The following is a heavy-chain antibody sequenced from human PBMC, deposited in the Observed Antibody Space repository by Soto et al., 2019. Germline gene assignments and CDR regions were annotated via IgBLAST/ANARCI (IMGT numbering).Heavy chain of an antibody. J-gene: IGHJ4*02. V-gene: IGHV3-66*01. CDR2: IYSGGST. CDR3: ARGRAPEARLYFDY. Sequence: EVQLVESGGGLVQPGGSLRLSCAASGFTVSSNYMSWVRQAPGKGLEWVSVIYSGGSTYYADSVKGRFTISRDNSKNTLYLQMNSLRAEDTAVYYCARGRAPEARLYFDYWGQGTLVTVSS. CDR1: GFTVSSNY.